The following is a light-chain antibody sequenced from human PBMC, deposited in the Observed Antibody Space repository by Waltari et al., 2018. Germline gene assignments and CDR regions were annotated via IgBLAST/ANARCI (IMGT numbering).Light chain of an antibody. Sequence: DIQMTQSPSPLSASVGDRVTITCRASQKINSWLAWYQHKPGKAPKLLIYKASSLETGVPSRFSGSESGTEFTLTINSLQPDDFATYYCQQYNSYHIFTFGPGTKVEI. V-gene: IGKV1-5*03. CDR2: KAS. CDR1: QKINSW. J-gene: IGKJ3*01. CDR3: QQYNSYHIFT.